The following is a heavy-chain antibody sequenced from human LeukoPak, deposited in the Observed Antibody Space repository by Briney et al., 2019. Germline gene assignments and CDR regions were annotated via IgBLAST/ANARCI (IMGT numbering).Heavy chain of an antibody. J-gene: IGHJ4*02. Sequence: GGSLRLSCAASGFTFTDYWMSWIRQAPGRGLEWISYISISGGTIYYAESVKGRFTISRDNAKSSLYLQMNSLRGEDTAVYYCGRVGQFDSWGQGTLVTVSS. CDR2: ISISGGTI. V-gene: IGHV3-11*04. CDR3: GRVGQFDS. CDR1: GFTFTDYW.